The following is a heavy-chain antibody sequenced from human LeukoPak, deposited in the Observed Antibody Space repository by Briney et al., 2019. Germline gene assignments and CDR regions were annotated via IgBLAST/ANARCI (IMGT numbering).Heavy chain of an antibody. D-gene: IGHD3-22*01. CDR3: ARDAGGDSSGYYLFDY. CDR1: GYTFTGYY. J-gene: IGHJ4*02. CDR2: INPNSGGT. V-gene: IGHV1-2*02. Sequence: ASVKVSCKASGYTFTGYYMHWVRQAPGQGLEWMGWINPNSGGTNYAQKFQGRVNMTRDTSISTAYMELSRLRSDDTAVYYCARDAGGDSSGYYLFDYWGQGTLVTVSS.